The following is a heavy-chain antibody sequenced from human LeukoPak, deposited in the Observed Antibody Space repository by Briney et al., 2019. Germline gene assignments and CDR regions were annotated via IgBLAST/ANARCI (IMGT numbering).Heavy chain of an antibody. CDR3: ARYYDSSGYSDINDAFDI. CDR1: GGSISSYY. CDR2: IYYSGST. D-gene: IGHD3-22*01. J-gene: IGHJ3*02. Sequence: PSETLSLTRTVSGGSISSYYWSWIRQPPGKGLEWIGYIYYSGSTNYSPSLKSRVTISVDTSKNQFSLKLSSVTAADTAVYYCARYYDSSGYSDINDAFDIWGQGTMVTVSS. V-gene: IGHV4-59*01.